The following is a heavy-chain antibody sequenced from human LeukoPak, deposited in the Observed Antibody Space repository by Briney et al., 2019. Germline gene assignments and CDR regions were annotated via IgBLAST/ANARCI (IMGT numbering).Heavy chain of an antibody. V-gene: IGHV3-9*03. CDR3: AKAECSSTSCREGGFDP. CDR2: ISWNSGSI. Sequence: GGSLRLSCAASGFTFDDYAMHWVRQAPGKGLEWVSGISWNSGSIGYADSVKGRFTISRDNAKNSLYLQMNSLRAEDMALYYCAKAECSSTSCREGGFDPWGQGTLVTVSS. J-gene: IGHJ5*02. CDR1: GFTFDDYA. D-gene: IGHD2-2*01.